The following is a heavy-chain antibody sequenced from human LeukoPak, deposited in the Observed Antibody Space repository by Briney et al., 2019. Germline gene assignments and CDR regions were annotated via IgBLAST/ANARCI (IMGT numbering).Heavy chain of an antibody. CDR1: GYTFSSYS. CDR2: ISVRSNYI. V-gene: IGHV3-21*01. D-gene: IGHD3-22*01. CDR3: ERLRRNRDTSGFYYYYDF. Sequence: PGGSLRLSCVASGYTFSSYSINWVRQAPGKGLEWVSSISVRSNYIYYADSVRGRFSISRDDARDSLNLQMNSLRAEDTAVYYCERLRRNRDTSGFYYYYDFWGQGTLVTVSS. J-gene: IGHJ4*02.